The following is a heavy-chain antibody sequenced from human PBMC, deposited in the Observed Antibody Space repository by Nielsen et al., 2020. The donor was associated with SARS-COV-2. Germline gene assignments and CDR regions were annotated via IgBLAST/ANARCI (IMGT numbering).Heavy chain of an antibody. D-gene: IGHD6-19*01. CDR1: GYTFTSYG. Sequence: ASVKVSCKASGYTFTSYGISWVRQAPGQGLEWMGWISAYNGNTNYAQKLQGRVTMTTDTSTSTAYMELRSLRSEDTAVYYCARDDSSGWADYYYGMDVWGQGTTVTVSS. CDR3: ARDDSSGWADYYYGMDV. J-gene: IGHJ6*02. V-gene: IGHV1-18*01. CDR2: ISAYNGNT.